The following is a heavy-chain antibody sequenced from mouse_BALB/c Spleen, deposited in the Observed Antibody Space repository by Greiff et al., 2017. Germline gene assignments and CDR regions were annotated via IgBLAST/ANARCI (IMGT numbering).Heavy chain of an antibody. CDR3: ASHYYGSRFYAMDY. Sequence: VQLQQSGPELEKPGASVKISCKASGYSFTGYNMNWVKQSNGKSLEWIGNIDPYYGGTSYNQKFKGKATLTVDKSSSTAYMQLSSLTSEDSAVYYCASHYYGSRFYAMDYWGQGTSVTVSS. CDR1: GYSFTGYN. D-gene: IGHD1-2*01. V-gene: IGHV1-39*01. J-gene: IGHJ4*01. CDR2: IDPYYGGT.